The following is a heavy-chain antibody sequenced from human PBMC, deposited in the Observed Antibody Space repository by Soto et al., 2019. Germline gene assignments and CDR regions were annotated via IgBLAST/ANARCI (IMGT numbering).Heavy chain of an antibody. D-gene: IGHD3-3*01. J-gene: IGHJ3*02. CDR3: AKNYDYDFWSGDAFDI. CDR1: GYSFTSYW. Sequence: GESLKISCKGSGYSFTSYWIGWVRQMPGKGLEWMGIIYPGDSDTRYSPSFQGQVTISADKSISTAYLQWSSLKASDTAMYYCAKNYDYDFWSGDAFDIWGQGTMVTVSS. CDR2: IYPGDSDT. V-gene: IGHV5-51*01.